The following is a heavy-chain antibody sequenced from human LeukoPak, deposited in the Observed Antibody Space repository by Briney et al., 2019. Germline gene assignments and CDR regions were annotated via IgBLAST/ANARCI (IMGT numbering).Heavy chain of an antibody. CDR1: RFTFSGHW. CDR3: AREINKWFDP. J-gene: IGHJ5*02. V-gene: IGHV3-74*03. Sequence: QPGGSLRLSCAASRFTFSGHWMHWVRQAPGKGLVWVSRISPDGSTTKNADSVRGRFTISRDNARSTLFLQLNSLRAEDTAVYYCAREINKWFDPWGQGTLVTVSS. CDR2: ISPDGSTT.